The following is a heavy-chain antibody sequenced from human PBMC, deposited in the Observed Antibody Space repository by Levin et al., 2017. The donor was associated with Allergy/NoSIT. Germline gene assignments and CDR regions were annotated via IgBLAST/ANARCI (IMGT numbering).Heavy chain of an antibody. CDR3: ARGDIAVAGTIDY. CDR2: IYYSGST. D-gene: IGHD6-19*01. Sequence: ESLKISCTVSGGSISSYYWSWIRQPPGKGLEWIGYIYYSGSTNYNPSLKSRVTISVDTSKNQFSLKLSSVTAADTAVYYCARGDIAVAGTIDYWGQGTLVTVSS. CDR1: GGSISSYY. J-gene: IGHJ4*02. V-gene: IGHV4-59*01.